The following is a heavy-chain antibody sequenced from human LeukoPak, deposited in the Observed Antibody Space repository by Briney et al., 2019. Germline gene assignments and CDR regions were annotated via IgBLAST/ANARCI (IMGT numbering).Heavy chain of an antibody. D-gene: IGHD6-13*01. V-gene: IGHV3-23*01. CDR3: AKDQSSSWSIDAFDI. Sequence: GGSLRLSCAASGFTFSSYAMSWVHQAPGKGLEWVSAISGSGGSTYYADSVKGRFTISRDNSKNTLYLQMNSLRAEDTAVYYCAKDQSSSWSIDAFDIWGQGTMVTVSS. CDR1: GFTFSSYA. J-gene: IGHJ3*02. CDR2: ISGSGGST.